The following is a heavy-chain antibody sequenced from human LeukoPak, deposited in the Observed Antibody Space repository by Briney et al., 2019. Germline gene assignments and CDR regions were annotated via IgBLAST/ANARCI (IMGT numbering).Heavy chain of an antibody. Sequence: PSETLSLTCTVSGGSTSSYYWSWIRQPPGKGLEWIGYIYYSGSTNYNPSLKSRVTISVDTSKNQFSLKLSSVTAADTAVYYCARGPGDYGDFDDAFDIWGQGTMVTVSS. D-gene: IGHD4-17*01. J-gene: IGHJ3*02. CDR3: ARGPGDYGDFDDAFDI. CDR2: IYYSGST. V-gene: IGHV4-59*01. CDR1: GGSTSSYY.